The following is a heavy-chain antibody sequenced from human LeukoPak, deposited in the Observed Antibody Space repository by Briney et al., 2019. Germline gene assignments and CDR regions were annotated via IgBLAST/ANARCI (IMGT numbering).Heavy chain of an antibody. Sequence: GESLKISCKGSGYSFTSYWIGWVRQMPGKGLEWMGIIYPDDSDTRYSPSFQGQVTISADKSISTAYLQWSSLKASDTAMYYCARRKYDGSGYTPSDIWGQGTMVTVSS. D-gene: IGHD3-22*01. CDR3: ARRKYDGSGYTPSDI. J-gene: IGHJ3*02. CDR2: IYPDDSDT. V-gene: IGHV5-51*01. CDR1: GYSFTSYW.